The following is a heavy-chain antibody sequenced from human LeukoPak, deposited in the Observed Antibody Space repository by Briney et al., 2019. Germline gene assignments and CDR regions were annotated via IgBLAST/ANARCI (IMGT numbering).Heavy chain of an antibody. Sequence: ASVKVSCKVSGYTHTELSMHWVRQAPGKGLEWMGGFDPEDGETIYAQKFQGRVTMTEDTSTDTAYMELSSLRSEDTAVYYCATDPLAAAGTRWFDPWGQGTLVTVSS. CDR3: ATDPLAAAGTRWFDP. CDR2: FDPEDGET. CDR1: GYTHTELS. V-gene: IGHV1-24*01. D-gene: IGHD6-13*01. J-gene: IGHJ5*02.